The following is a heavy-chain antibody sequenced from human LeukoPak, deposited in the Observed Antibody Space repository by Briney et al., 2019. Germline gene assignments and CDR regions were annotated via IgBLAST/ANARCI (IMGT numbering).Heavy chain of an antibody. CDR1: GFTFDDYA. V-gene: IGHV3-9*01. CDR2: ISWNSVTI. CDR3: ARLAWDPIDGDY. D-gene: IGHD1-26*01. Sequence: GGSLRLSCAAPGFTFDDYAMHWVRQAPGKGLEWVSGISWNSVTIVYADSVKGRFTISRDNAKNSLYLQMNSLRAEDTAVYYCARLAWDPIDGDYWGQGTLVTVSS. J-gene: IGHJ4*02.